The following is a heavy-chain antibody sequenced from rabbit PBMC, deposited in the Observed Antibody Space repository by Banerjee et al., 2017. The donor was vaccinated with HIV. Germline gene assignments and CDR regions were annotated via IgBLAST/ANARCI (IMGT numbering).Heavy chain of an antibody. V-gene: IGHV1S40*01. D-gene: IGHD8-1*01. CDR3: ARDKTDGGSGYAFGL. CDR2: IDAGSTGNT. J-gene: IGHJ4*01. Sequence: QSLEESGGDLVKPGASLTLTCTASGFSFSSSYYMSWVRQAPGKGLEWIACIDAGSTGNTYYVSWAKGRFTISKTSSTTVTLQMTSLTAADTATYFCARDKTDGGSGYAFGLWGPGTLVTVS. CDR1: GFSFSSSYY.